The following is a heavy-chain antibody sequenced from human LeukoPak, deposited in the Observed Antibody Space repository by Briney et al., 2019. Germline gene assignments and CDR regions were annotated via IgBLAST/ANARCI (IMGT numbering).Heavy chain of an antibody. Sequence: QTGRSLRLSCAASGFTFSSYGMHWVRQAPGKGLEWVAVISYDGSNKYYADSVKGRFTISRDNSKNTLYLQMNSLRAEDTAVYYCAKDWTGLYDYVWGRYRYGPWGQGTLVTVSS. CDR2: ISYDGSNK. V-gene: IGHV3-30*18. CDR3: AKDWTGLYDYVWGRYRYGP. J-gene: IGHJ5*02. CDR1: GFTFSSYG. D-gene: IGHD3-16*02.